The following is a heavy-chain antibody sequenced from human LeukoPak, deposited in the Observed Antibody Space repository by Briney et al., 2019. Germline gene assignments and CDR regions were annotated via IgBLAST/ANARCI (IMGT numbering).Heavy chain of an antibody. CDR2: IRYDGSNK. Sequence: GGSLRLSCAASGFTFRSYGMHWVRQAPGKGLEWVAFIRYDGSNKYYADSVKGRFTISRDNSKNTLYLQMNSLRAEDTAVYYCAKDFKSYSDSSGYDQYFDYWGQGTLVTVSS. J-gene: IGHJ4*02. CDR3: AKDFKSYSDSSGYDQYFDY. D-gene: IGHD3-22*01. V-gene: IGHV3-30*02. CDR1: GFTFRSYG.